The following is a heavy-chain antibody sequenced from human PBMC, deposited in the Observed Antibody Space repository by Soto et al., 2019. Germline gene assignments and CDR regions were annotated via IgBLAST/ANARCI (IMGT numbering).Heavy chain of an antibody. CDR2: IIPIFGTA. CDR1: GGTLSGDA. D-gene: IGHD3-22*01. CDR3: ARDRGHYYDSSGYYSDAFDI. J-gene: IGHJ3*02. Sequence: ASVTGSCKASGGTLSGDAISWVRQAPGQGLEWMGGIIPIFGTANYAQKFQGRVTITADESTSTAYMELSSLRSEDTAVYYCARDRGHYYDSSGYYSDAFDIWGQGTMVTVSS. V-gene: IGHV1-69*13.